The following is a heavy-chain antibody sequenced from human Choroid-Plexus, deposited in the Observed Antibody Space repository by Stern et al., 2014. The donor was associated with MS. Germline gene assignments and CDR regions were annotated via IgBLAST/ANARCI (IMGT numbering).Heavy chain of an antibody. Sequence: VQLGESEGGVVQPGRPLRLSCAASGFSFSSFGMHWVRQAPGKGLEWVALISYDGSKDYADSVKGRFAISRDNSKNTLYLQMNSLRAEDTAVYYCAKDRQYLTFFFDFWGQGSLVTVSS. D-gene: IGHD2/OR15-2a*01. J-gene: IGHJ4*02. CDR2: ISYDGSK. CDR3: AKDRQYLTFFFDF. CDR1: GFSFSSFG. V-gene: IGHV3-30*18.